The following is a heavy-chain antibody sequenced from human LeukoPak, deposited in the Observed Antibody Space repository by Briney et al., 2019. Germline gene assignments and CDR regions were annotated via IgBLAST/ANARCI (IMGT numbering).Heavy chain of an antibody. Sequence: SETLSLTCTVSGGSISSYYWSWIRQPPGKGLEWIGSIYYSGSTYYNPSLKSRVTISVDTSKNQFSLKLSSVTAADTAVYYCARDYYDSSGYLDWFDPWGQGTLVTVSS. CDR2: IYYSGST. J-gene: IGHJ5*02. CDR3: ARDYYDSSGYLDWFDP. D-gene: IGHD3-22*01. V-gene: IGHV4-59*12. CDR1: GGSISSYY.